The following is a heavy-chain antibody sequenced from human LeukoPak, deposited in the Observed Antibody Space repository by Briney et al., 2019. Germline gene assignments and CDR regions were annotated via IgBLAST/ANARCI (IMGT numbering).Heavy chain of an antibody. CDR1: GFTFSSYA. CDR3: AKVGFCSSTSCYRSRGRSDY. J-gene: IGHJ4*02. D-gene: IGHD2-2*02. V-gene: IGHV3-23*01. CDR2: ISGSGGST. Sequence: QPGGSLRLSCAASGFTFSSYAMSWVRQAPGKGLEWVSAISGSGGSTYYADSVKGRFTISRDNSKNTQYLQMNSLRAEDTAVYYCAKVGFCSSTSCYRSRGRSDYWGQGTLVTVSS.